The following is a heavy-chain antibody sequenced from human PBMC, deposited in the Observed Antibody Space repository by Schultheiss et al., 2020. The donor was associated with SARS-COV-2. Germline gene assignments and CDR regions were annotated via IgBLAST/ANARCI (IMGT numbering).Heavy chain of an antibody. V-gene: IGHV4-38-2*01. J-gene: IGHJ4*02. CDR3: ARSEDFWSGYSLDY. Sequence: GSLRLSCAVSGYSISSGYYWGWIRQPPGKGLEWIGSIYHSGSTYYNPSLKSRVTISVDTSKNQFSLKLSSVSAADTAVYYCARSEDFWSGYSLDYWGQGTLVTVSS. CDR2: IYHSGST. D-gene: IGHD3-3*01. CDR1: GYSISSGYY.